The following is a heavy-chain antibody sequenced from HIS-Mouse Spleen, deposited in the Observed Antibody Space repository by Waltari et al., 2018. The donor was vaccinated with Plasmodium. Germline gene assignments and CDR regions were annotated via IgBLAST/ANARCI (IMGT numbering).Heavy chain of an antibody. J-gene: IGHJ2*01. Sequence: EVQLVESGGGLVQPGGSLRLSCAASGFTVSSYWMSWVRQAPGKGLEWVANIKQDGSEKYYVDSVKGRFTISRDNAKNSRYLQMNSLRAEDTAVYYCASSWYWYFDLWGRGTLVTVSS. CDR2: IKQDGSEK. CDR3: ASSWYWYFDL. CDR1: GFTVSSYW. V-gene: IGHV3-7*01. D-gene: IGHD6-13*01.